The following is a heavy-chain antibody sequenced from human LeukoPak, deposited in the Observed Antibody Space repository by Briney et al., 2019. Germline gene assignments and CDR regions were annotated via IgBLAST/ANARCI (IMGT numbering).Heavy chain of an antibody. J-gene: IGHJ4*02. CDR1: GYTLTELS. Sequence: ASVKVSCKVSGYTLTELSMHWVRQAPGKGLEWMGGFDPEDGETIYAQKFQGRVTITADKSTSTAYMELSSLRSEDTAVYYCARRGYSYAFDYWGQGTLVTVSS. D-gene: IGHD5-18*01. V-gene: IGHV1-24*01. CDR2: FDPEDGET. CDR3: ARRGYSYAFDY.